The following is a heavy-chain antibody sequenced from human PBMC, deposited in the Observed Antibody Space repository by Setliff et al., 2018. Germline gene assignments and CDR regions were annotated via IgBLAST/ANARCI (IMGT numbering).Heavy chain of an antibody. J-gene: IGHJ6*01. Sequence: LSLPCTVSGGSLSSSSYYWGWIRQPPGKGLEWIGSIYYSGSTYYNPSLKSRVTISVDTSKNQFSLKVSSVTAADTAVYYCARENRYSSGWYSYYYGMDVWG. CDR2: IYYSGST. V-gene: IGHV4-39*07. CDR1: GGSLSSSSYY. D-gene: IGHD6-19*01. CDR3: ARENRYSSGWYSYYYGMDV.